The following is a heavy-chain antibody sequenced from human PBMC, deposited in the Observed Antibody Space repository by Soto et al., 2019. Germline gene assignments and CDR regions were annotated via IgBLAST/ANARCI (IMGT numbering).Heavy chain of an antibody. D-gene: IGHD6-19*01. CDR2: IYYSGST. J-gene: IGHJ4*02. CDR3: AGIAVAGTLNKIEY. V-gene: IGHV4-31*03. Sequence: SETLSLTCTVSGGSISSGGYYWSWIRQHPGKGLEWIGYIYYSGSTYYNPSLKSRVTMSVDTSKNQFSLKLSSVTAADTAVYYCAGIAVAGTLNKIEYWGQGSRVTVSS. CDR1: GGSISSGGYY.